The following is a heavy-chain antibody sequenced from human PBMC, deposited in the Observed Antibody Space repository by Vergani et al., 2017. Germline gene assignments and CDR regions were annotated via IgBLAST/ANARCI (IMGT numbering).Heavy chain of an antibody. Sequence: QVQLVESEGGVVQPGRSLTLSCVASGFTFSSHGMHWVRQAPGKGLEWVAVIWYDGSNKYYGDSVKGRFTISRDNSKDILYLQMDSLRSEDTALYYCAKYLRHSTDGLPDSWGPGTLVIVSS. D-gene: IGHD2-15*01. CDR2: IWYDGSNK. J-gene: IGHJ4*02. V-gene: IGHV3-33*06. CDR3: AKYLRHSTDGLPDS. CDR1: GFTFSSHG.